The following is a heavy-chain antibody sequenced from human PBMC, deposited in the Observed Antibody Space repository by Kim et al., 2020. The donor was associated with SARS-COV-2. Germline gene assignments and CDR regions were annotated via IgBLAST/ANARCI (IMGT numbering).Heavy chain of an antibody. CDR1: GFSFSTYA. CDR3: AKDPERWHAIPTWFDP. Sequence: GGSLRLSCAASGFSFSTYAMSWVRQAPGKGLEWVSGISGSGGSTNYADSVKGRFTISRDNSKNTLYLQMNSLRAEDTAVYYCAKDPERWHAIPTWFDPWGQGTPVTVSS. CDR2: ISGSGGST. V-gene: IGHV3-23*01. J-gene: IGHJ5*02.